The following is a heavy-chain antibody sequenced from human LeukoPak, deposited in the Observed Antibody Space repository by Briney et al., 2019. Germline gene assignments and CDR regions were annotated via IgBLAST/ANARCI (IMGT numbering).Heavy chain of an antibody. CDR1: GGSNSSYY. J-gene: IGHJ4*02. CDR3: ARDGGRTGIFDY. D-gene: IGHD1-1*01. Sequence: PSETLSLTCTVSGGSNSSYYWSWIRQPPGKGLEWIGYIYYGGSTNYNPSLKSRVTISVDTSKNQFSLKLSSVTAADTAVYYCARDGGRTGIFDYWGQGTLVTVSS. CDR2: IYYGGST. V-gene: IGHV4-59*01.